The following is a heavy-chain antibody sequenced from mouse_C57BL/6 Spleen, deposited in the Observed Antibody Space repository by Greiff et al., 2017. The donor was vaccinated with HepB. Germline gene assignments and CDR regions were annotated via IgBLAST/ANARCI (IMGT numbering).Heavy chain of an antibody. D-gene: IGHD2-3*01. V-gene: IGHV1-81*01. CDR3: AKRDGYSYYYAMDY. CDR1: GYTFTSYG. J-gene: IGHJ4*01. Sequence: VQLQQSGAELARPGASVKLSCKASGYTFTSYGISWVKQRTGQGLEWIGEIYPRSGNTYYNEKFKGKATLTADKSSSTAYMELRSLTSEDSAVYFCAKRDGYSYYYAMDYWGQGTSVTVSS. CDR2: IYPRSGNT.